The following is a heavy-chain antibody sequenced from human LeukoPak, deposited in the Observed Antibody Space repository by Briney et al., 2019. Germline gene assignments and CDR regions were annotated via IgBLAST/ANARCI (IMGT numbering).Heavy chain of an antibody. CDR2: IYHSGST. V-gene: IGHV4-59*01. CDR3: ARDSGYYFDY. D-gene: IGHD5-12*01. CDR1: GFTFDDYA. J-gene: IGHJ4*02. Sequence: GSLRLSCAASGFTFDDYAMHWVRQPPGKGLEWIGYIYHSGSTNYNPSLKSRVTISVDTSKNQFSLKLSSVTAADTAVYYCARDSGYYFDYWGQGTLSPSPQ.